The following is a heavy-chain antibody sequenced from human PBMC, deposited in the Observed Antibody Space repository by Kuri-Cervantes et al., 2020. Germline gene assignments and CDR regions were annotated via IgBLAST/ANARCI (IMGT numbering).Heavy chain of an antibody. V-gene: IGHV5-51*01. J-gene: IGHJ4*02. D-gene: IGHD2-2*01. Sequence: GESLKISCQASGYNFDKYWIGWVRQMPGKGLEWVGLIYPDDSDARYSPSLQGQVTISADKSISTAYLQWSSLKASDTAMYYCARLATAADYWGQGTLVTVSS. CDR3: ARLATAADY. CDR2: IYPDDSDA. CDR1: GYNFDKYW.